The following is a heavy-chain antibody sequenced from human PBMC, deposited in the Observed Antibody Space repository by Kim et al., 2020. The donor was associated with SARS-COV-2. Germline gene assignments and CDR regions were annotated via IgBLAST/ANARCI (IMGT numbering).Heavy chain of an antibody. J-gene: IGHJ4*02. V-gene: IGHV3-21*01. D-gene: IGHD3-16*01. CDR3: VRDVWATASFYFDY. Sequence: ESLKGRFTISRDNAKKSLYLQMNSLRAEDTAVYYCVRDVWATASFYFDYWGQGTLVTVSS.